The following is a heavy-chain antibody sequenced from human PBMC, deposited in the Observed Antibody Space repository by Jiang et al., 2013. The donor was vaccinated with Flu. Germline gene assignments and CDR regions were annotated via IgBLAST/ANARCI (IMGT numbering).Heavy chain of an antibody. CDR3: AHRLYHDILTGFDY. V-gene: IGHV2-5*02. CDR2: IYGDDTK. Sequence: LNTTAVGVGVDPSAPTERPSEWLALIYGDDTKHYSPSLESRLTITKDTSKNQVVLTMTNMDPVDTATYYCAHRLYHDILTGFDYWGQGTLVTVSS. D-gene: IGHD3-9*01. CDR1: LNTTAVG. J-gene: IGHJ4*02.